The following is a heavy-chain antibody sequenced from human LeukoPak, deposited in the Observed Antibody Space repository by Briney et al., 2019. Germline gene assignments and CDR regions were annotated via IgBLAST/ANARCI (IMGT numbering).Heavy chain of an antibody. CDR2: IKSKTDGGTT. Sequence: GGSLRLSCAASGFTFRNAWMSWVRQAPGKGLEWVGRIKSKTDGGTTDYAAPVKGRFTISRDDSKNTLYLQMNSLKTEDTAVYYCTTAGKEYYYDSSGYYYNFDYWGQGTLVTVSS. D-gene: IGHD3-22*01. J-gene: IGHJ4*02. CDR3: TTAGKEYYYDSSGYYYNFDY. V-gene: IGHV3-15*01. CDR1: GFTFRNAW.